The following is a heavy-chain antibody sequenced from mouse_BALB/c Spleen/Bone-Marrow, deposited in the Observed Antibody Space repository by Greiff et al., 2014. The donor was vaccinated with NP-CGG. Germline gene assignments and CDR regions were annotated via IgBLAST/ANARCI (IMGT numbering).Heavy chain of an antibody. J-gene: IGHJ4*01. CDR3: TLWCYATDY. CDR1: GYTFTSYY. D-gene: IGHD1-1*02. CDR2: INPSNGGT. V-gene: IGHV1S16*01. Sequence: GAELVKPGASVKLSCKASGYTFTSYYMYWVKQRPGQGLEWIGEINPSNGGTNFNEKFKSKATLTVDKSSSTAYMQLSSLTSEDSAVYYCTLWCYATDYWGQGTSVTVSS.